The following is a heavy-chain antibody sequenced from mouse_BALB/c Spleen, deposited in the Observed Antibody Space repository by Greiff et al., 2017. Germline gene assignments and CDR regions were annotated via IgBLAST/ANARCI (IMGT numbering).Heavy chain of an antibody. CDR3: ARLAY. J-gene: IGHJ3*01. Sequence: QVQLQQSGAELVRPGTSGKISCKASGYTFTNYWLGWVKQRPGHGLEWIGDIYPGGSYTYYNETFKGKSTLTADTSSSTAYMQLRSLTSEDSAVYCCARLAYWGQGTLVTVSA. CDR1: GYTFTNYW. V-gene: IGHV1-63*02. CDR2: IYPGGSYT.